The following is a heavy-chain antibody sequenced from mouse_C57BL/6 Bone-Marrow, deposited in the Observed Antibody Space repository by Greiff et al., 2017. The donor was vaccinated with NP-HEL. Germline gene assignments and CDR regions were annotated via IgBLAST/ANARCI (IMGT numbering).Heavy chain of an antibody. CDR2: ISYSGST. CDR3: ARRVPTYWYFDV. Sequence: EVKLMESGPGLAKPSQTLSLTCSVTGYSITSDYWNWIRKFPGNKLEYMGYISYSGSTYYNPSLKSRISITRDTSKNQYYLQLNAVTTEDTATYSCARRVPTYWYFDVWGTGTTVTVSS. D-gene: IGHD2-10*01. J-gene: IGHJ1*03. V-gene: IGHV3-8*01. CDR1: GYSITSDY.